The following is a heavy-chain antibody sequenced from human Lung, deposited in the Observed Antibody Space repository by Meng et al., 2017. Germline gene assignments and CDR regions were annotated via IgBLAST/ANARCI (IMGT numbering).Heavy chain of an antibody. CDR3: ARGRRNEPLFDY. CDR2: LIAVFDKT. J-gene: IGHJ4*02. Sequence: QVQLVQSGAEVKKPGSSVKVACKTSGGSFSTHTFSWVRQAPGQGLEWMGGLIAVFDKTKAAPRFQDRVTFTADESTSTAYMELSSLTFDDTAVYFCARGRRNEPLFDYWGQRTLVTVSS. D-gene: IGHD1-14*01. V-gene: IGHV1-69*13. CDR1: GGSFSTHT.